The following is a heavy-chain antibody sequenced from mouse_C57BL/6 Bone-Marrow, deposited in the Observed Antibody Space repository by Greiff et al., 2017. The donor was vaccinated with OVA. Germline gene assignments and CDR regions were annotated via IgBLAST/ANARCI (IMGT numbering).Heavy chain of an antibody. CDR2: INPNNGGT. D-gene: IGHD4-1*01. CDR3: ARGRLEHGGYAMDY. V-gene: IGHV1-26*01. Sequence: EVQLQQSGPELVKPGASVKISCKASGYTFTDYYMNWVKQSHGKSLEWIGDINPNNGGTSYNQKFKGKATLTVDKSSSTAYMELRSLTSEDSAVYYCARGRLEHGGYAMDYWGQGTSVTVSS. J-gene: IGHJ4*01. CDR1: GYTFTDYY.